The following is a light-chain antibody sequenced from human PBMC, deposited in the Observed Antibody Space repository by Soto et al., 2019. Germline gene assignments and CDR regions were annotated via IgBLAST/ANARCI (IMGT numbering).Light chain of an antibody. Sequence: QSVLTQPASVSGSPGQSITISCTGTSSDLGTYNYVSWYQQYPGKAPKLMIYDVSARPSGLSNRFSGSKFGNTASLTISGLQAEDEAVYYCSSYAYNVVFGGGTQLTVL. CDR3: SSYAYNVV. CDR2: DVS. J-gene: IGLJ2*01. CDR1: SSDLGTYNY. V-gene: IGLV2-14*01.